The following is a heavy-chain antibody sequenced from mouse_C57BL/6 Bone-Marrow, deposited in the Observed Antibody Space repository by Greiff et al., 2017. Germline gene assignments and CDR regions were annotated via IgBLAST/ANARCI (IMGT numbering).Heavy chain of an antibody. V-gene: IGHV5-9*01. Sequence: EVKLMESGGGLVKPGGSLKLSCAASGFTFSSYTMSWVRQTPEKRLEWVATISGGGGNTYYPDSVKGRFTISRDNAKNTLYLQMSSLRSEDTALYYCARQRGIYGGYSWYFDVWGTGTTVTVSS. CDR1: GFTFSSYT. D-gene: IGHD2-3*01. CDR2: ISGGGGNT. CDR3: ARQRGIYGGYSWYFDV. J-gene: IGHJ1*03.